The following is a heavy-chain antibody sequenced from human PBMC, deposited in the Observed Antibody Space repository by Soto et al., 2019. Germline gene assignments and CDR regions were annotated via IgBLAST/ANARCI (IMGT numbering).Heavy chain of an antibody. V-gene: IGHV1-69*06. J-gene: IGHJ4*02. D-gene: IGHD2-15*01. CDR3: ASRCSGCSCYDSYFDY. CDR1: GGTFSSYA. CDR2: IIPIFGTA. Sequence: SVKVSCKASGGTFSSYAISWVRQAPGQGLEWMGGIIPIFGTANYAQKFQGRVTITADKSTSTAYMELSSLRSEDTAVYYCASRCSGCSCYDSYFDYRGQRTLVTASS.